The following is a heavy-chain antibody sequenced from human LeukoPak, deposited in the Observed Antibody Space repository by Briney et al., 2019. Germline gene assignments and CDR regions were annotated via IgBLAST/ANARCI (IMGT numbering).Heavy chain of an antibody. CDR1: GYTFTSYD. CDR2: MNPNSGNT. Sequence: ASVKVSCKASGYTFTSYDINWVRQATGQGLEWMGWMNPNSGNTGYAQKFQGRVTMTRNTSISTAYMELSSLRSEDTAVYCCARAVKLRYFDWLFRPGNYFDYWGQGTLVTVSS. D-gene: IGHD3-9*01. CDR3: ARAVKLRYFDWLFRPGNYFDY. V-gene: IGHV1-8*01. J-gene: IGHJ4*02.